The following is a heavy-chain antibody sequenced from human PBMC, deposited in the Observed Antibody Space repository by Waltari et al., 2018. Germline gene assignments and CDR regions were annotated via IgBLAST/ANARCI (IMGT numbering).Heavy chain of an antibody. Sequence: QVQLHESGPGLVKSSETLSLPCAVSGYSISSGYYGGWIRQPPGKGLEWIGTIYQSGSTYYNPSLKSRITISLDTSKNQFSLKLNSVTAADTAVYYCARHQVGGRDFEYWGQGTLVTVSS. CDR1: GYSISSGYY. CDR2: IYQSGST. V-gene: IGHV4-38-2*01. CDR3: ARHQVGGRDFEY. J-gene: IGHJ4*02. D-gene: IGHD1-26*01.